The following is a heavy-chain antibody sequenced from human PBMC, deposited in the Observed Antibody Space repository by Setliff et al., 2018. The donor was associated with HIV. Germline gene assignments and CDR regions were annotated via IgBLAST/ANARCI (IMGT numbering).Heavy chain of an antibody. D-gene: IGHD3-10*01. CDR1: GGSFSGYY. V-gene: IGHV4-34*01. J-gene: IGHJ1*01. CDR3: ARGPSLWFGELPFQH. Sequence: PSETLSLTCAVYGGSFSGYYWSWIRQPPGKGLEWIGEINHSGSTNYNPSLKSRVTISVDTSKNQFSLKLSSVTAADTAVYYCARGPSLWFGELPFQHWGQGTLVTVS. CDR2: INHSGST.